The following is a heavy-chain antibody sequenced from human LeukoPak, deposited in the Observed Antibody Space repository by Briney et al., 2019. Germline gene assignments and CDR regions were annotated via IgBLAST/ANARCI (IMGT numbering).Heavy chain of an antibody. CDR2: IYYSGST. D-gene: IGHD5-24*01. J-gene: IGHJ4*02. V-gene: IGHV4-39*07. CDR3: ARVGRGSRGDGYNPVDY. Sequence: SETLSLTCTVSGGSISSSSYYWGWIRQPPGKGLEWIGNIYYSGSTYYNPSLKSRVTISVDTSKNQFSLKLSSVTAADTAVYYCARVGRGSRGDGYNPVDYWGQGTLVTVSS. CDR1: GGSISSSSYY.